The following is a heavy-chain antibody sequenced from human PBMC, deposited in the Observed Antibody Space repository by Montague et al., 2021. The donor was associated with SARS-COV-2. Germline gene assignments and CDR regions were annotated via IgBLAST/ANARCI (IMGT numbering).Heavy chain of an antibody. CDR2: INQSGST. Sequence: SETLSLTCAVYGGSFSGYSWSWIRQPPGKGLEWIGEINQSGSTNYNPSLKSRVTLSVDTSKKQFSLKLSSLTAADTAVYYCARVAGGYYHDSSAYFDYWGQGSLVTVSS. CDR1: GGSFSGYS. CDR3: ARVAGGYYHDSSAYFDY. J-gene: IGHJ4*02. D-gene: IGHD3-22*01. V-gene: IGHV4-34*01.